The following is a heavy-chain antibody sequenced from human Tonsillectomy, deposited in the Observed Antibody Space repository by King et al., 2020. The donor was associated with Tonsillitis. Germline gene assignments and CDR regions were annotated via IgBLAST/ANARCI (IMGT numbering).Heavy chain of an antibody. CDR3: AKDELDIVVVPAAKNYYYYMDV. J-gene: IGHJ6*03. V-gene: IGHV3-30*18. CDR1: GFTFSSYG. D-gene: IGHD2-2*03. CDR2: ISYDGSNK. Sequence: VQLVESGGGVVQPGRSLRLSCAASGFTFSSYGMHWVRQAPGKGLGWVAVISYDGSNKYYADSVKGRFTISRDNSKNTLYLQMNSLRAEDTAVYYCAKDELDIVVVPAAKNYYYYMDVWGKGTTVTVSS.